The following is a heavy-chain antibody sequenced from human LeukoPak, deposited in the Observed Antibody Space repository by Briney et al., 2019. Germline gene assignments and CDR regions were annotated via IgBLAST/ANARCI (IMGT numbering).Heavy chain of an antibody. V-gene: IGHV4-34*01. CDR3: ARGNLRFFDY. D-gene: IGHD3-3*01. Sequence: KPSETLSLTCAVYGGPFSGYYWSWIRQPPGKGLEWIGEINHSGSTNYNPSLKSRVTISVDTSKNQFSLKLSSVTAADTAVYYCARGNLRFFDYWGQGTLVTVSS. CDR1: GGPFSGYY. J-gene: IGHJ4*02. CDR2: INHSGST.